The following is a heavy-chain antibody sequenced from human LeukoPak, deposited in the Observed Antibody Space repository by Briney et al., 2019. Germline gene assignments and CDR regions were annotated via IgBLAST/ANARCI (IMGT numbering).Heavy chain of an antibody. J-gene: IGHJ5*02. Sequence: AGGSLRLSCAASGFTFSNYGMHWVRQAPGKGLEWVTFIRYDGSNKYYADSVKGRFTISRDNSKNTLYLQMNSLRAEDTAVYYCAKDQVSARPGWFDPWGQGTLVTVSS. V-gene: IGHV3-30*02. CDR1: GFTFSNYG. D-gene: IGHD6-6*01. CDR3: AKDQVSARPGWFDP. CDR2: IRYDGSNK.